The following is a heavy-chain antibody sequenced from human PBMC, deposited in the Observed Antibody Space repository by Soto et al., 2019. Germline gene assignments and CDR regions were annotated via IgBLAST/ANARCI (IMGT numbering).Heavy chain of an antibody. V-gene: IGHV3-33*01. CDR1: GFTFSSYG. D-gene: IGHD6-19*01. CDR2: IWYDGSNK. Sequence: GGSLRLSCAASGFTFSSYGMHWVRQAPGKGLEWVAVIWYDGSNKYYADSVKGRFTISRDNSKNTLYLQMNSLRAEDTAVYYCARDGYSSGWYRFPYYYYYMDVWGKGTTVTVSS. J-gene: IGHJ6*03. CDR3: ARDGYSSGWYRFPYYYYYMDV.